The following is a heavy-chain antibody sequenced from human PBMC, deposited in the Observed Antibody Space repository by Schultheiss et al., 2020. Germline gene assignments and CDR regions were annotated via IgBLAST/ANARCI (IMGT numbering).Heavy chain of an antibody. CDR3: AGRHGIVSEFDY. CDR2: TYPDDSDT. CDR1: GFSFTRYS. V-gene: IGHV5-51*01. D-gene: IGHD2-21*01. Sequence: GESLKISCKVSGFSFTRYSMAWGRQMSGKGLEWMGITYPDDSDTRYSPSFQGQVTISADKSISTAYLQWSNLKASDTAMYYCAGRHGIVSEFDYWGQGTLVTFSS. J-gene: IGHJ4*02.